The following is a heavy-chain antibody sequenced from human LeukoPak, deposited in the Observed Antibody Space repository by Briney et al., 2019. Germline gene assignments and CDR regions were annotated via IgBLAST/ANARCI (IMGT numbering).Heavy chain of an antibody. CDR1: GLTFSSYW. D-gene: IGHD4-11*01. V-gene: IGHV3-21*01. Sequence: PGGSLRLSCAASGLTFSSYWMSWVRQAPGKGLEWVSSISSSSSYIYYADSVKGRFTISRDNAKNSLYLQMNSLRAEDTAVYYCARDYSKYSGYYGMDVWGQGTTVTVSS. J-gene: IGHJ6*02. CDR2: ISSSSSYI. CDR3: ARDYSKYSGYYGMDV.